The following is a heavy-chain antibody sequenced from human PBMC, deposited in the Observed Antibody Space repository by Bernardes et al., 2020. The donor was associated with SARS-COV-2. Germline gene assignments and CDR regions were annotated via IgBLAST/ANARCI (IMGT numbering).Heavy chain of an antibody. V-gene: IGHV3-15*01. Sequence: GSLRLSCAASGFTFSNAWMSWVRQAPGKGLEWVGRIKSKTDGGTTDYAAPVKGRFTISRDDSKNTLYLQMNSLKTEDTAVYYCTTDRIYDYIWGSYRLGVGWGQGTLVTVSS. D-gene: IGHD3-16*02. CDR2: IKSKTDGGTT. CDR3: TTDRIYDYIWGSYRLGVG. J-gene: IGHJ4*02. CDR1: GFTFSNAW.